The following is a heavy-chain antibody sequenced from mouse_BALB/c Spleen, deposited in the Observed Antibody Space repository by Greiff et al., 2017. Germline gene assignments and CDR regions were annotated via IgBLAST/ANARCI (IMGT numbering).Heavy chain of an antibody. V-gene: IGHV5-4*02. CDR1: GFTFSDYY. CDR2: ISDGGSYT. D-gene: IGHD1-1*01. Sequence: EVQVVESGGGLVKPGGSLKLSCAASGFTFSDYYMYWVRQTPEKRLEWVATISDGGSYTYYPDSVKGRFTISRDNAKNNLYLQMSSLKSEDTAMYYCAREGITTVVDPYAMDYWGQGTSVTVSS. CDR3: AREGITTVVDPYAMDY. J-gene: IGHJ4*01.